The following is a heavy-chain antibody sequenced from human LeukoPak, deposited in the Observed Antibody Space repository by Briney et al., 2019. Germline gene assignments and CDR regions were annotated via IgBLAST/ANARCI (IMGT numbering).Heavy chain of an antibody. J-gene: IGHJ3*02. V-gene: IGHV3-21*01. Sequence: PGGSLRLSCAASGFTFSSYSMNWVRQAPGQGLEWVSSISSSSSYIYYADSVKGRFTISRDNAKNSLYLQMNSLRAEDTAVYYCARDAVVTMVRGQDAFDIWGQGTMVTVSS. CDR3: ARDAVVTMVRGQDAFDI. D-gene: IGHD3-10*01. CDR2: ISSSSSYI. CDR1: GFTFSSYS.